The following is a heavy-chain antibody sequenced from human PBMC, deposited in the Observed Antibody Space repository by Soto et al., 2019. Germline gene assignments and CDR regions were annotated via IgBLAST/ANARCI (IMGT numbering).Heavy chain of an antibody. CDR1: GGSISSYY. CDR3: ARGLGPADYGGNSGLPFDY. D-gene: IGHD4-17*01. V-gene: IGHV4-59*01. CDR2: IYYSGST. J-gene: IGHJ4*02. Sequence: SETLSLSCTVSGGSISSYYWSWIRQPPGKGLEWIGYIYYSGSTNYNPSLKSRLTISVDTSKTQFSLKLSSVTAADTAVYYCARGLGPADYGGNSGLPFDYWGQGTLVTVSS.